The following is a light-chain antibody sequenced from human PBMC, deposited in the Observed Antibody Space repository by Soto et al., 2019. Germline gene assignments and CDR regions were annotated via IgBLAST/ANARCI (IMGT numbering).Light chain of an antibody. Sequence: IQMTQSPSTLSASVGDRVTITCRASQSVSDWLAWYQQKPGKAPKLLIYAASTLQSGVPSRFSGSGSGTDFTLTISCLQSEDFATYYRQQYYSYPRTFGQGTKVDIK. CDR3: QQYYSYPRT. J-gene: IGKJ1*01. CDR2: AAS. CDR1: QSVSDW. V-gene: IGKV1-5*01.